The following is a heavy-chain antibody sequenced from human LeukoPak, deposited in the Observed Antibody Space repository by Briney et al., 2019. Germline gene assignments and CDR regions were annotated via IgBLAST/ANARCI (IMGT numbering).Heavy chain of an antibody. V-gene: IGHV3-53*01. D-gene: IGHD3-10*01. CDR3: AKFPYYYGSGSQIDY. J-gene: IGHJ4*02. Sequence: PGGSLRLSCAASGFTVNNKYMTWVRQALGRGLEWVSLIYSGGHTYYTDSVKGRFTISRDNSKNTLYLQMNSLRAEDTAVYYCAKFPYYYGSGSQIDYWGQGTLVTVSS. CDR1: GFTVNNKY. CDR2: IYSGGHT.